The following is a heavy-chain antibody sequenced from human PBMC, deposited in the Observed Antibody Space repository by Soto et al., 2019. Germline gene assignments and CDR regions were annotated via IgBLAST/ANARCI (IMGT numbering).Heavy chain of an antibody. CDR1: RLTFSGHW. Sequence: LRLSCAASRLTFSGHWMTWARQPPGEGLQWVAAIKPDGSETFYVDSVKGRFTISRDNARNSLFLQMDSLRAEDTAVYYCTSRPSGMTYHAVFDFWGQGTLVTVPQ. CDR2: IKPDGSET. V-gene: IGHV3-7*03. J-gene: IGHJ4*02. CDR3: TSRPSGMTYHAVFDF. D-gene: IGHD2-21*02.